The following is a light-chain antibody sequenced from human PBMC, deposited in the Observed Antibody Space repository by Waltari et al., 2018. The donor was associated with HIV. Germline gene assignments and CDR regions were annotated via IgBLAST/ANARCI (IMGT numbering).Light chain of an antibody. CDR3: CSYDGSGTLV. V-gene: IGLV2-14*01. Sequence: HSVLTQPASMSGSPGQSITISCLGSSNDVGSFNYVSWYQQNPDKAPRLVIYEVSNRPSGVAGRFSGSKSGKAASLTISGLQPEDEADYYCCSYDGSGTLVFGGGTKLTVL. J-gene: IGLJ2*01. CDR1: SNDVGSFNY. CDR2: EVS.